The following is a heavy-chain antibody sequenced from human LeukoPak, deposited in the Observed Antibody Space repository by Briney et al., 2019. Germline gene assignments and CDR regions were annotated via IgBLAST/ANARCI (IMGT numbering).Heavy chain of an antibody. CDR1: GFTFSSYS. D-gene: IGHD3-10*01. J-gene: IGHJ5*02. V-gene: IGHV3-21*01. CDR3: ARVTMVRGVIIDWFDP. CDR2: ISSSSSYI. Sequence: GGSLRLSCAVSGFTFSSYSMNWVRQAPGKGLEWVSSISSSSSYIYYADSVKGRFTISRDNAKNSLYLQMNSLRAEDTAVYYCARVTMVRGVIIDWFDPWGQGTLVTVSS.